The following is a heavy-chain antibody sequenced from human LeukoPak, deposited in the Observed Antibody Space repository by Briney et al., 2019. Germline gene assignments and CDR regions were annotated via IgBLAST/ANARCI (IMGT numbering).Heavy chain of an antibody. V-gene: IGHV4-59*01. CDR1: GGSIRGYY. Sequence: PSETLSLTRGVSGGSIRGYYWSSIWRPPEKRLEWIGYIHSRGSTNYSPSLQSRLTLSVDTSKNQFSLNLNSVTAADTAVYYWARVGVMATVNGYRYHALDVWGQGTPVAVSS. J-gene: IGHJ6*02. D-gene: IGHD5-12*01. CDR2: IHSRGST. CDR3: ARVGVMATVNGYRYHALDV.